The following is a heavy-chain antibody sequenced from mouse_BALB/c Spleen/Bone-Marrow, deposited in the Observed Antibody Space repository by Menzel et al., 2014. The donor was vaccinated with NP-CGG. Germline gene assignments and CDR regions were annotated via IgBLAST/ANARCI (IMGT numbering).Heavy chain of an antibody. Sequence: EVNLVESGGGLVQPGGSRKLSCAASGFTFSSFGVHWVRQAPEKGLEWVAYISSGSSTIYYADTVKGRFTIFRDNPKNTLFLQMTSLRSEDTAMYYCARGGKGYAMDYWGQGTSVTVSS. CDR3: ARGGKGYAMDY. J-gene: IGHJ4*01. D-gene: IGHD1-1*02. CDR2: ISSGSSTI. V-gene: IGHV5-17*02. CDR1: GFTFSSFG.